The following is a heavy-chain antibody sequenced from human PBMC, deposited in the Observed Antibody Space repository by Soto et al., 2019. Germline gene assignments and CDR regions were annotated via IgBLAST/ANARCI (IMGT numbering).Heavy chain of an antibody. CDR1: GYTLTELS. CDR3: ATGVVGATAMRAFDI. J-gene: IGHJ3*02. Sequence: ASVKVSCKVSGYTLTELSMHWVRQAPGKGLEWMGGFDPEDGETIYAQKFQGRVTMTEDTSTDTAYMELSSLRSEDTAVYYCATGVVGATAMRAFDIWGQGTMVTVSS. V-gene: IGHV1-24*01. CDR2: FDPEDGET. D-gene: IGHD1-26*01.